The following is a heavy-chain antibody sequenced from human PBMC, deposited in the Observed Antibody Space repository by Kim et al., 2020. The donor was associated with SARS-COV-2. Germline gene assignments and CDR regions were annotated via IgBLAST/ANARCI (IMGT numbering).Heavy chain of an antibody. D-gene: IGHD4-17*01. Sequence: GGSLRLSCAASGFTFSSYGMHWVRQAPGKGLEWVAVISYDGSNKYYGDSVKGRFTISRDNSKNTLYLQMNSLRAEDTAVYYCAKENSVDYEYWSDYFDYWGQGTLVTVSS. CDR3: AKENSVDYEYWSDYFDY. CDR1: GFTFSSYG. J-gene: IGHJ4*02. V-gene: IGHV3-30*18. CDR2: ISYDGSNK.